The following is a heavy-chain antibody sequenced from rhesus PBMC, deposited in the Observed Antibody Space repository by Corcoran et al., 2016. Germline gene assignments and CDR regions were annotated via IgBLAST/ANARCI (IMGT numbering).Heavy chain of an antibody. V-gene: IGHV1S2*01. CDR1: GYTFTDYY. J-gene: IGHJ1*01. D-gene: IGHD3-28*01. CDR3: ARGSDYYDSGYYPEYFEF. CDR2: INPYNGNT. Sequence: QVQLVQSGAEVKKPESSVKVSCKASGYTFTDYYMHWVRQAPRQGLEWMGWINPYNGNTKYAQKFQGRVTMTRDTSTSTAYMELSSLRSEDTAVYYCARGSDYYDSGYYPEYFEFWGQGALVTVSS.